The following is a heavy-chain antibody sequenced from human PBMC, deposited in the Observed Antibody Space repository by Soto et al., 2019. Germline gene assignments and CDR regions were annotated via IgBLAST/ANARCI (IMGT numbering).Heavy chain of an antibody. D-gene: IGHD6-19*01. CDR1: GGSISGYY. CDR2: IYYSGST. Sequence: SETLSLTCTVSGGSISGYYWSWIRQPPGKGLEWIGYIYYSGSTNYNPSIKSRVTISVDTSKNQFSLKLTSVTAADTAVYYCARGRQQWLEYDYWGQGTLVTVSS. V-gene: IGHV4-59*08. CDR3: ARGRQQWLEYDY. J-gene: IGHJ4*02.